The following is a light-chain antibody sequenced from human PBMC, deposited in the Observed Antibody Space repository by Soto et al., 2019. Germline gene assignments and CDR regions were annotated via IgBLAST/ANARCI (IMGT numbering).Light chain of an antibody. V-gene: IGKV1-33*01. CDR3: QQYDNLPYT. CDR1: QDISNY. J-gene: IGKJ2*01. Sequence: DIQMTQSPSSLSASVGDRVTITCQASQDISNYLKWYQQKPGKAPKLLIYGASNLETGVPSRFSGSGSGTDFTFTISSLQPEDIATYYCQQYDNLPYTFGQGNKLEIK. CDR2: GAS.